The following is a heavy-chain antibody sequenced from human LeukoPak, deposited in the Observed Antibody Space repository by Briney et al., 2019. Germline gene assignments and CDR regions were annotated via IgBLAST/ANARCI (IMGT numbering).Heavy chain of an antibody. Sequence: GGSLRLSCAASGFTFSSYAMHWVRQAPGKGLEWVAVISYDGSNKYYADSVKGRFTISRDNSKNTLYLQMNSLRAEDTAVYYCARDRAWIQRLWMGTKFDYWGQGTLVTVSS. CDR2: ISYDGSNK. J-gene: IGHJ4*02. CDR3: ARDRAWIQRLWMGTKFDY. V-gene: IGHV3-30-3*01. CDR1: GFTFSSYA. D-gene: IGHD5-18*01.